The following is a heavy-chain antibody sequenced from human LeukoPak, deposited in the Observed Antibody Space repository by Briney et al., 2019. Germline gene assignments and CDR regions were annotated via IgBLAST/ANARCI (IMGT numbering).Heavy chain of an antibody. Sequence: SQTLSLTCAISGDSVSSDSAAWNWIRQSPSRGLEWLGRTYYRSKWYNDYSLSVKGRITIYPDTPKNQFSLQLNSVTPEDTAVCYCARDLSGTSSGFRGLDVWGQGTTVTVSS. CDR1: GDSVSSDSAA. CDR3: ARDLSGTSSGFRGLDV. CDR2: TYYRSKWYN. D-gene: IGHD6-6*01. J-gene: IGHJ6*02. V-gene: IGHV6-1*01.